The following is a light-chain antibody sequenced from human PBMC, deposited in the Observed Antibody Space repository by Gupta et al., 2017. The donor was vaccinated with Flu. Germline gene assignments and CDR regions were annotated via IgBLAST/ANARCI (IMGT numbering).Light chain of an antibody. CDR2: ENN. Sequence: QSVLTQPPSLSAAPGQKVTISCSGSSSNIGNNYVSWYQQVPGTAPKLLIYENNKRPSGIPARFSGSQSGTSATLGITGLQTGDEADYYCGTWDSTLGANWVFGGGTKLTVL. CDR1: SSNIGNNY. CDR3: GTWDSTLGANWV. J-gene: IGLJ3*02. V-gene: IGLV1-51*02.